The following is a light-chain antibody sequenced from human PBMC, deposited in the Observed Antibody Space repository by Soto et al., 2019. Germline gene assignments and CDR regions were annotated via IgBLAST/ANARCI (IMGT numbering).Light chain of an antibody. CDR2: WAS. Sequence: DIVMTQSPDSLAVSLGERATINCKSSQCVLYSSNNKNYLGWYQQKPGQTPKLLIYWASTRDSGVPDRFSGSGSGTDFTLTISSLQAEDVAVYYCQQYYSPPYTFGQGTRLEIK. V-gene: IGKV4-1*01. CDR3: QQYYSPPYT. CDR1: QCVLYSSNNKNY. J-gene: IGKJ2*01.